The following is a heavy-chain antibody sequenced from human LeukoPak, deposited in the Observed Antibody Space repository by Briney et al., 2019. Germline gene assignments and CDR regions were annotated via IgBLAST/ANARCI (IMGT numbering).Heavy chain of an antibody. V-gene: IGHV3-48*04. CDR3: ARDDVAVADTDAFDI. CDR1: GFTFSSYS. J-gene: IGHJ3*02. CDR2: ISSSSSTI. Sequence: GGSLRLSCAASGFTFSSYSMNWVRQAPGKGLEWVSYISSSSSTIYYADSVKGRFTISRDNAKNSLYLQMNSLRAEDTAVYYCARDDVAVADTDAFDIWGQGTMVTVSS. D-gene: IGHD6-19*01.